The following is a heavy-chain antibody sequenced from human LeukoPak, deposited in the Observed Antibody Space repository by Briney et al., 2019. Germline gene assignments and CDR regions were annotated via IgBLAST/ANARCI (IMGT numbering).Heavy chain of an antibody. Sequence: GGCLRLSCAASGFSFSNYVMYWVRQAPGKGLEWGAVISYDGSKKYYADSVKGRFTISRDNSENTLYLQMNSLRAEDTAVYFCARDRPSTLWFGEFGPFDYWGRGTLVTVSS. CDR3: ARDRPSTLWFGEFGPFDY. CDR2: ISYDGSKK. J-gene: IGHJ4*02. D-gene: IGHD3-10*01. CDR1: GFSFSNYV. V-gene: IGHV3-30*04.